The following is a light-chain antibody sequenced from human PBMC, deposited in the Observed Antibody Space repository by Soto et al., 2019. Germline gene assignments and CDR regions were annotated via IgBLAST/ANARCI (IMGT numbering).Light chain of an antibody. CDR2: AAS. CDR1: QGISSY. Sequence: IQLTQSPSSLSASVGDRVTITCRASQGISSYLAWYQQKPGKAPKLLIYAASTLRSGVPSRFSGSGSGTDFTLTISSLQPEDFATDYCQQLNSYPITFGQGTKVDIK. J-gene: IGKJ1*01. V-gene: IGKV1-9*01. CDR3: QQLNSYPIT.